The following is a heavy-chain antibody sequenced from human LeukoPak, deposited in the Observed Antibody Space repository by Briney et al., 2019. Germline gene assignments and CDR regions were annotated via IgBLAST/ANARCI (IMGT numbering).Heavy chain of an antibody. Sequence: ASVKVSRKASGGTFSSYAISWVRQAPGQGLEWMGGIIPIFGTANYAQKFQGRVTITADKSTSTAYMELSSLRSEDTAVYYCARVGGDYDYVWGSYRLDYWGQGTLVTVSS. CDR2: IIPIFGTA. D-gene: IGHD3-16*02. CDR1: GGTFSSYA. J-gene: IGHJ4*02. V-gene: IGHV1-69*06. CDR3: ARVGGDYDYVWGSYRLDY.